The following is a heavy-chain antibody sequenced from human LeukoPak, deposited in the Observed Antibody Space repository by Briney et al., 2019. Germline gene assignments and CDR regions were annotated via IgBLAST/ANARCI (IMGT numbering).Heavy chain of an antibody. Sequence: PSETLSLTCTVSGGSISSSSYYWGWICQRAGKGLEWIGRIYTSGSTNYNPSLKSRVTISVDTSKNQFSLKLSSVTAADTAVYYCARECDTMVRGVKVRRQEYFDLWGRGTLVTVSS. D-gene: IGHD3-10*01. CDR1: GGSISSSSYY. V-gene: IGHV4-61*02. CDR2: IYTSGST. J-gene: IGHJ2*01. CDR3: ARECDTMVRGVKVRRQEYFDL.